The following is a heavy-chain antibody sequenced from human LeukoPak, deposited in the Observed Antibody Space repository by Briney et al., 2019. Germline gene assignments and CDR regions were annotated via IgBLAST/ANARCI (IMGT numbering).Heavy chain of an antibody. D-gene: IGHD1-26*01. V-gene: IGHV3-74*01. Sequence: GGSLRLSCAASGFSFNNYWMHWVRQAPGKGLVWVSRINNDGRSTSYADSVKGRFTISRDNAKNTLYLQMNSLRAEDTAVYYCARLIKLSGSSHVDYWGLGTLVTVSS. J-gene: IGHJ4*02. CDR3: ARLIKLSGSSHVDY. CDR2: INNDGRST. CDR1: GFSFNNYW.